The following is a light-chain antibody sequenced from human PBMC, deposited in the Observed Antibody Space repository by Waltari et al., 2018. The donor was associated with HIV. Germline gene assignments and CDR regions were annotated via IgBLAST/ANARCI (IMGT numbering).Light chain of an antibody. CDR2: SDH. Sequence: QSVLTQPPSASGSPGQRVTISCSGSSSNIGNNPTNWYQQLQGSAPKLLVYSDHQRPSGVPDRFSGSKSGTSASLAISELQSEDEGDYYCASWDNNLAGRVFGGRTRLTVL. V-gene: IGLV1-44*01. J-gene: IGLJ2*01. CDR1: SSNIGNNP. CDR3: ASWDNNLAGRV.